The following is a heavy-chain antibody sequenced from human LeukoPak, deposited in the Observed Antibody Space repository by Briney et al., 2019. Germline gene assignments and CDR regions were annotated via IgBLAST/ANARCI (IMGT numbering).Heavy chain of an antibody. D-gene: IGHD3-10*01. V-gene: IGHV3-33*01. Sequence: GGSLRLSCAASGFTFSSYGMHWVRQAPGKGLAWVAVIWYDGSNKYYADSVKGRFTISRDNSKNTLYLQMNSLRAEDTAVYYCAREFGGSGSYYNPDYWGQGTLVTVSS. CDR2: IWYDGSNK. CDR1: GFTFSSYG. J-gene: IGHJ4*02. CDR3: AREFGGSGSYYNPDY.